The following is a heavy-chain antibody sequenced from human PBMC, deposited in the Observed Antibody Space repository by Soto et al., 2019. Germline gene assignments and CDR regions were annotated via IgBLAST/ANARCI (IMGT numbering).Heavy chain of an antibody. CDR2: ISSSSSYI. Sequence: GGSLRLSCAASGFPFSSYSMNWVRQSPGKGLEWVSSISSSSSYIYYADSVKGRFTISRDNAKNSLYLQMNSLRAEDTAVYYCARDRGYCSGGSCYDYGMDVWGQGTRVTVS. D-gene: IGHD2-15*01. CDR1: GFPFSSYS. J-gene: IGHJ6*02. V-gene: IGHV3-21*01. CDR3: ARDRGYCSGGSCYDYGMDV.